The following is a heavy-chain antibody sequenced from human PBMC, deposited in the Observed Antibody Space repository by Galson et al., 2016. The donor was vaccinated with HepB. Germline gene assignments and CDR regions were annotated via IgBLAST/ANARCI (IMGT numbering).Heavy chain of an antibody. J-gene: IGHJ4*02. Sequence: SVKVSCKSSGYTYTSYAITWVRQAPGQGLEWMGWISAYNGNTNCAQKVQGRVTMTTDTSTSIAQMELRSLRSDDTAVYYCSGTGRSGWYNFEFWGQGTLVTVSS. D-gene: IGHD6-19*01. CDR1: GYTYTSYA. V-gene: IGHV1-18*01. CDR3: SGTGRSGWYNFEF. CDR2: ISAYNGNT.